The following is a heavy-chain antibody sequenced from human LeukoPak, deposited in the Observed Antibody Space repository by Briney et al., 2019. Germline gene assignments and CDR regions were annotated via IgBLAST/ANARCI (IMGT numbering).Heavy chain of an antibody. D-gene: IGHD6-13*01. V-gene: IGHV3-21*01. Sequence: GGSLRLSCAASGFTFSSYSMNWVRQAPGKGLEWVSSISSSSSYIYYADSVKGRFTISRDNAKNSLYLQMNSLRAEDTTVYYCARDGMEQQLSSDAFDIWGQGTMVTVSS. CDR1: GFTFSSYS. CDR2: ISSSSSYI. CDR3: ARDGMEQQLSSDAFDI. J-gene: IGHJ3*02.